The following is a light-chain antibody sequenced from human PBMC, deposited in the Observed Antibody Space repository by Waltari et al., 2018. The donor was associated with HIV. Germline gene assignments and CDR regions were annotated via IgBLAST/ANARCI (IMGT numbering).Light chain of an antibody. V-gene: IGLV3-21*02. CDR3: QVWDYNSDRWV. Sequence: SYVLTQPPSVSVAPGPTVRITCGGNNIGTKNMHWYQQRPGQAPVLVVSDYRDRPSDIPERFSGSNSANTATLSISRVEAGDEADYYCQVWDYNSDRWVFGGGTKLTVL. CDR2: DYR. CDR1: NIGTKN. J-gene: IGLJ3*02.